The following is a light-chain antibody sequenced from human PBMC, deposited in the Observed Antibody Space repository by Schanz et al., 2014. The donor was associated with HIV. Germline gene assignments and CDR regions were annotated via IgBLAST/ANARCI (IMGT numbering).Light chain of an antibody. J-gene: IGLJ3*02. CDR1: SGHSSYA. CDR2: LNSDGSH. V-gene: IGLV4-69*01. Sequence: QLVLTQSPSASASLGASVKLTCTLSSGHSSYAIAWHQKQPEKGPRDLMNLNSDGSHSKGDGIPDRFSGSSSGAERYLTISSLQSEDEADYYCQTWGTGIRVFGGGTKLTVL. CDR3: QTWGTGIRV.